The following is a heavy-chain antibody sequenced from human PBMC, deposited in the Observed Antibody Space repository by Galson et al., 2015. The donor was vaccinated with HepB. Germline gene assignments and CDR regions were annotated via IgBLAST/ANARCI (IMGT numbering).Heavy chain of an antibody. Sequence: SLRLSCAASGFTFSSYAMSWVRQAPGKGLEWVAVISYDGSNKYYADSVKGRFTISRDNSKNTLYLQMNSLRAEDTAVYYCAKDQGSTVTTADYWGQGTLVTVSS. CDR2: ISYDGSNK. J-gene: IGHJ4*02. V-gene: IGHV3-30*18. D-gene: IGHD4-17*01. CDR1: GFTFSSYA. CDR3: AKDQGSTVTTADY.